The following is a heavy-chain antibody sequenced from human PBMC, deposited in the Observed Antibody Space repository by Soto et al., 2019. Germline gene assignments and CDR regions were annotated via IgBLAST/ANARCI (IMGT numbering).Heavy chain of an antibody. CDR1: GYSFTSYW. D-gene: IGHD3-3*01. Sequence: PGESLKISCKGSGYSFTSYWIGWVRQMPGKGLEWMGIIYPGDSDTRYSPSFQGQVTISADKSISTAYLQWSSLKASDTAMYYCARLPDFWSGDLHYYLYYGMDVWCQGTTVTVAS. CDR2: IYPGDSDT. V-gene: IGHV5-51*01. CDR3: ARLPDFWSGDLHYYLYYGMDV. J-gene: IGHJ6*02.